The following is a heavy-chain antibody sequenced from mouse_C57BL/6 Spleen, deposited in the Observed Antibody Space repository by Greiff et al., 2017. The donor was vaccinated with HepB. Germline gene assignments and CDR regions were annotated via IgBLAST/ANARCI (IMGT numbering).Heavy chain of an antibody. J-gene: IGHJ1*03. CDR1: GYTFTDYY. D-gene: IGHD2-5*01. CDR3: ARSYSNGTPWYFDV. Sequence: QVQLKQSGAELVRPGASVKLSCKASGYTFTDYYINWVKQRPGQGLEWIARIYPGSGNTYYNEKFKGKATLTAEKSSSTAYMQLSSLTSEDSAVYFCARSYSNGTPWYFDVWGTGTTVTVSS. CDR2: IYPGSGNT. V-gene: IGHV1-76*01.